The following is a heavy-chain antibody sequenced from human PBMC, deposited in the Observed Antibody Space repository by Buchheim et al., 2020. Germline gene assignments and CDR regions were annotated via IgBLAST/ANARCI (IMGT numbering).Heavy chain of an antibody. CDR2: ISSSSTTI. CDR3: ARAVYGSGSYLYYYYGMDV. CDR1: GFTFSSYS. D-gene: IGHD3-10*01. Sequence: EVQLVESGGGLVQPGGSLRLSCAASGFTFSSYSMNWVRQAPGKGLEWVSYISSSSTTIYYADYVKGRFTISRDNAKNSLYLQMNSLRAEDTAVYYCARAVYGSGSYLYYYYGMDVWGQGTT. J-gene: IGHJ6*02. V-gene: IGHV3-48*01.